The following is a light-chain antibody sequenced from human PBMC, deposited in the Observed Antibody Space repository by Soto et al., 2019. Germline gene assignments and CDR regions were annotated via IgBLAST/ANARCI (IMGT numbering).Light chain of an antibody. Sequence: EIVLTQSPGTLSLSPGERATLSCRASQSVSSNYLAWYQQKPGHAPRLLIYAASSRATGIPDRFSGSGSETDFTITISRLEPEDFSVYYCQRYGTSPLTFGGGTKLEIK. J-gene: IGKJ4*01. CDR3: QRYGTSPLT. CDR1: QSVSSNY. V-gene: IGKV3-20*01. CDR2: AAS.